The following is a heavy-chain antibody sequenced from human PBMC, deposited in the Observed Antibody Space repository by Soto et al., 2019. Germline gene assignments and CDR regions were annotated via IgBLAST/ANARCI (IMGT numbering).Heavy chain of an antibody. CDR3: AIPPTVVTGDFAY. CDR1: GFTFSSYA. CDR2: ISYDGSNK. J-gene: IGHJ4*02. V-gene: IGHV3-30-3*01. D-gene: IGHD7-27*01. Sequence: QVQLVESGGGVVQPGRSLRLSCAASGFTFSSYAMHWVRQAPGKGLEWVAVISYDGSNKYYADSVKGRFTISRDNSKNTLYLQMNSLRAEDTAVYYGAIPPTVVTGDFAYWGQGTLVTVSS.